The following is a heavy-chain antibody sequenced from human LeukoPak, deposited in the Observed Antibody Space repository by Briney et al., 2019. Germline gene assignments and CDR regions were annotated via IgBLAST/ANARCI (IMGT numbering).Heavy chain of an antibody. CDR3: ARDGCSSTSCYKDYYYYYGMDV. J-gene: IGHJ6*02. Sequence: ASVKVSCKASGYTFTSYAMYWVRQAPGQRLEWMGWINAGNGNTKYSQKSQGRVTITRDTSASTAYMELSSLRSEDTAVYYRARDGCSSTSCYKDYYYYYGMDVWGQGTTVTVSS. V-gene: IGHV1-3*01. CDR2: INAGNGNT. D-gene: IGHD2-2*02. CDR1: GYTFTSYA.